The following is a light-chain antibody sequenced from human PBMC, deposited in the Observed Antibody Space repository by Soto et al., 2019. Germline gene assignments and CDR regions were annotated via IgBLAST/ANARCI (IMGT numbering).Light chain of an antibody. V-gene: IGLV2-23*01. CDR1: SSDVGSYNL. CDR2: EGS. J-gene: IGLJ2*01. Sequence: QSALTQAASVSGYPGQSITISCTGTSSDVGSYNLVSWYQQHPGKAPKLMIYEGSKRPSGVSNRFSGSKSGNTASLTISGLQAEDEADYYCCSYAGSSTHVVFGGGTKVTVL. CDR3: CSYAGSSTHVV.